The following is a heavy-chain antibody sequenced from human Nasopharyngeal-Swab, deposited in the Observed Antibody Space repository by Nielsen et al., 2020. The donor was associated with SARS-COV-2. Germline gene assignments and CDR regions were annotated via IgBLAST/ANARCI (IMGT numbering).Heavy chain of an antibody. CDR2: ISSRGDDT. CDR1: GFSFSSCS. Sequence: GESLKISCAASGFSFSSCSMSWVRQAPGRGLGWVSSISSRGDDTYSAASVKGRLTISRDNSKTTLSLQMNNLRAEDTAVYFCAKCRRNCLKEEMDVWGQGTTVTVSS. CDR3: AKCRRNCLKEEMDV. D-gene: IGHD1-7*01. J-gene: IGHJ6*02. V-gene: IGHV3-23*01.